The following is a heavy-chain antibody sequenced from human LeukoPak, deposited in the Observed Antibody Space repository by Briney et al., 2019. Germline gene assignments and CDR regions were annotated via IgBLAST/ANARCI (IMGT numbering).Heavy chain of an antibody. J-gene: IGHJ3*02. CDR3: ARNILFAFDI. CDR1: GLTVSSSY. CDR2: IYNDGST. D-gene: IGHD2/OR15-2a*01. Sequence: PGGSLRLSCAASGLTVSSSYMSWFRQAPGKGQEWVSIIYNDGSTYYADSMKGRFTISRDNSKNTLYLRVNSLRAEDTAMYYCARNILFAFDIWGQGTMVTVSS. V-gene: IGHV3-53*01.